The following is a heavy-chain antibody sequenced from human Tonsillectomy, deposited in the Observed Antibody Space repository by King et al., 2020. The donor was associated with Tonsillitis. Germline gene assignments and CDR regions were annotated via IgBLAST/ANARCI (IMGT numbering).Heavy chain of an antibody. CDR1: GFTFDDYA. CDR2: ISWNSGNK. J-gene: IGHJ4*02. Sequence: VQLVESGGDLVQPGRSLRLSCAASGFTFDDYAIHWVRQTPGKGLEWVSGISWNSGNKGYADSVKGRFTISRDNAKNSLYLQMNNLRLEETALYYCAKDMAIVAAGPSNFDHWGQGTLVTVSS. V-gene: IGHV3-9*01. D-gene: IGHD6-13*01. CDR3: AKDMAIVAAGPSNFDH.